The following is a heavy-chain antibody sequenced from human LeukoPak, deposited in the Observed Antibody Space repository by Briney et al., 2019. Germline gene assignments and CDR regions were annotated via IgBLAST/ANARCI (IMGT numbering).Heavy chain of an antibody. D-gene: IGHD1-26*01. CDR2: INQDGSEK. CDR3: VRTDTTSFGYFDH. CDR1: GFTFSNSW. V-gene: IGHV3-7*01. J-gene: IGHJ4*02. Sequence: PGGSLRLSCAASGFTFSNSWMTWVRQAPGKGLQWVANINQDGSEKYFVDSVKGRFTISRDNAKNSLYLHMNSLRAEDTAVYYCVRTDTTSFGYFDHWGRGTLVTVSS.